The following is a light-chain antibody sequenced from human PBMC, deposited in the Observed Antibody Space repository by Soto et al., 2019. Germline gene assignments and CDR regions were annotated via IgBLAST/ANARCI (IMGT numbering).Light chain of an antibody. CDR2: SNN. CDR3: AAWDDSLNGHVV. J-gene: IGLJ2*01. V-gene: IGLV1-44*01. CDR1: ISNIGSNT. Sequence: QLVLTQPPSASGTPGQRVTISCSGSISNIGSNTVNWYQQLPGTAPKLLIYSNNQRPSGVPDRFSGSKSGTSASLAISGLQSEDEADYYCAAWDDSLNGHVVFGGGTKLTVL.